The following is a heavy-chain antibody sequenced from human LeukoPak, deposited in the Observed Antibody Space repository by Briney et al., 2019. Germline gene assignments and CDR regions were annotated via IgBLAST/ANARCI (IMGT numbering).Heavy chain of an antibody. V-gene: IGHV1-8*01. CDR2: MNPNSGNT. D-gene: IGHD3-22*01. Sequence: ASVKVSCKASGYTFTSYDINWVRQATGQGLEWMGWMNPNSGNTGYAQKFQGRVTITRNTSISTAYMELSSLRSEDTAVYYCARGLWREYYYDSSGYYSSAFDTWGQGTMVTVSS. CDR1: GYTFTSYD. CDR3: ARGLWREYYYDSSGYYSSAFDT. J-gene: IGHJ3*02.